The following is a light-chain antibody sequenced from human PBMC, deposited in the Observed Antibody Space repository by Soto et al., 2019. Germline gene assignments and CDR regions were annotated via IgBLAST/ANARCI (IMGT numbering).Light chain of an antibody. V-gene: IGKV2-28*01. CDR2: LGS. J-gene: IGKJ5*01. CDR3: MQALQTIS. Sequence: DIVMTQSPLSLPVSPGEPASISCRSSQSLLHSNGYNYLDWYLQKPGQSPQLLTYLGSNRASGVPDRFSCSGSGTDFTLKISRVEAEDAGVYYCMQALQTISFGQGTRLEIK. CDR1: QSLLHSNGYNY.